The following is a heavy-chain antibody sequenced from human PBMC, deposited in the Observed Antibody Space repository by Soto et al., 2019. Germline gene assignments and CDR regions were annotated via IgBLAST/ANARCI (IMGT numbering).Heavy chain of an antibody. CDR3: ARGPFNWNYCYNWFDP. CDR2: INHSGST. J-gene: IGHJ5*02. V-gene: IGHV4-34*01. D-gene: IGHD1-7*01. Sequence: SETLSLTCAVYGGSFSGYYWSWIRQPPGKGLEWIAEINHSGSTNYNPSLKSRVTISVDTSKNQFSLKLSAVTAADTAVYCCARGPFNWNYCYNWFDPWGQGTLVTVSS. CDR1: GGSFSGYY.